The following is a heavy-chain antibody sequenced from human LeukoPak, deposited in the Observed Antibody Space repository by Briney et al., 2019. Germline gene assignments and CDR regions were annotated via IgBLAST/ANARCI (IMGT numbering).Heavy chain of an antibody. CDR1: GGSISSYY. V-gene: IGHV4-4*07. CDR3: GSGGVAGRWPLDY. J-gene: IGHJ4*02. CDR2: IQISGST. D-gene: IGHD6-19*01. Sequence: SETLSLTCTVSGGSISSYYCSWIRQPAGKGLEWIGRIQISGSTNYNPSLKSRVTMSVDTSKNQFSLKLSSVTAADTAVYYCGSGGVAGRWPLDYWGQGTLVTVSS.